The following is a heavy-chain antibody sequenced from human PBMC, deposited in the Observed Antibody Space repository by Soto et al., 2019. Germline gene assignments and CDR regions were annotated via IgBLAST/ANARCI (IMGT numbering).Heavy chain of an antibody. CDR3: ARSSGGNFGIIIEGTNWFAP. J-gene: IGHJ5*02. CDR2: INPHGGST. D-gene: IGHD1-26*01. Sequence: PSVKVSCKAPRDTFTSYYINWVRQAPRQGLEWMGVINPHGGSTAYAQKFKGRVTLTRDTSASTVYMEVSSLTSEDTAMYYCARSSGGNFGIIIEGTNWFAPWGQGTLVTVSS. V-gene: IGHV1-46*01. CDR1: RDTFTSYY.